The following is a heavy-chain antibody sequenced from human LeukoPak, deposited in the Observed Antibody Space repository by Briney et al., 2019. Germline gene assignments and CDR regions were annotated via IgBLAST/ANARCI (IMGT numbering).Heavy chain of an antibody. CDR1: GGSISSGSYY. J-gene: IGHJ3*02. CDR3: ARTSNCAAGSCYFLGAFDI. Sequence: SQTLSLTCTVPGGSISSGSYYWSWIRQPAGKGLEWIGRIYTSGSINNNPSLKSRVAMSVGTSKNQFSLILSSVTAADTAVYYCARTSNCAAGSCYFLGAFDIWGQGTMVTVSS. D-gene: IGHD2-15*01. CDR2: IYTSGSI. V-gene: IGHV4-61*02.